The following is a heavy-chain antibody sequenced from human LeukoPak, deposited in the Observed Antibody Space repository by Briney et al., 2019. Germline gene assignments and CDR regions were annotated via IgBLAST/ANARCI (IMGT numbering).Heavy chain of an antibody. Sequence: SETLSLTCTVSGGSISSSSYYWGWIRQPPGKGLEWIGSIYYSGSTYYNPSLKSRVTISVDTSKNQFSLKLSSVTAADTAVYYCARDPGGSPPGGDYWGQGTLVPVSS. D-gene: IGHD1-26*01. CDR3: ARDPGGSPPGGDY. V-gene: IGHV4-39*07. CDR1: GGSISSSSYY. CDR2: IYYSGST. J-gene: IGHJ4*02.